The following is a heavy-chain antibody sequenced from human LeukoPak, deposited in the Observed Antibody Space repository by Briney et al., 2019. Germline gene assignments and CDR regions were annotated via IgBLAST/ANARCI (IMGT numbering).Heavy chain of an antibody. CDR2: IIPMSGTA. Sequence: SVKVSCKASGGAFNTDAISWVRQAPGQGLEWMGRIIPMSGTANYAQKFQGRVTITTDESTSTAYMELSSLRSEDTAVYYCARDASSSPQGAFDIWGQGTMVTVSS. J-gene: IGHJ3*02. V-gene: IGHV1-69*05. D-gene: IGHD6-6*01. CDR3: ARDASSSPQGAFDI. CDR1: GGAFNTDA.